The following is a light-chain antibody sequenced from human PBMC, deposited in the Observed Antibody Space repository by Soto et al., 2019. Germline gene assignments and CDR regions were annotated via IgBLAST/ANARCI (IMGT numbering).Light chain of an antibody. CDR2: GAS. CDR1: QSVSSN. Sequence: EIVMPQSPAALSVSPGERATLSCRASQSVSSNLAWYQQKPGQAPRLLIYGASTRATGIPARFSGSGSGTEFTLTISSLQPDDFATYYCQQYNSYRTFGQGTKVDIK. V-gene: IGKV3-15*01. CDR3: QQYNSYRT. J-gene: IGKJ1*01.